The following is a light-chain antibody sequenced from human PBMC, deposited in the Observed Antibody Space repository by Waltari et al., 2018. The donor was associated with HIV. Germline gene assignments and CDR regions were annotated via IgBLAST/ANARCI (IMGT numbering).Light chain of an antibody. CDR2: DAS. V-gene: IGKV3-15*01. CDR1: QSVSTK. Sequence: EIVLTQSPATLSVFPGDRATLSCRASQSVSTKLAWYRQKPGQSPRLLIYDASTRATGIPARFSGSGSGTEFTLTISSLQSEDFALYFCQQDSTWPPWTFGQGTQLEIK. CDR3: QQDSTWPPWT. J-gene: IGKJ1*01.